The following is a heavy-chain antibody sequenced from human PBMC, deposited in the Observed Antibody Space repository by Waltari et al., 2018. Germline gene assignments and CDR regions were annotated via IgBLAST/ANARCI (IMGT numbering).Heavy chain of an antibody. V-gene: IGHV4-38-2*01. CDR3: TSGQYYYMDV. Sequence: QIQLQDSCPSMVRPSETLSLRCSFSGSTVRGNFYWGWVRQSPGKGLEWIGSLHYSGTTYYQPSLQRRVTMSMDLSDNDFSLRLTSVTAADTAIYFCTSGQYYYMDVWGKGITVTVSS. D-gene: IGHD3-16*01. J-gene: IGHJ6*03. CDR1: GSTVRGNFY. CDR2: LHYSGTT.